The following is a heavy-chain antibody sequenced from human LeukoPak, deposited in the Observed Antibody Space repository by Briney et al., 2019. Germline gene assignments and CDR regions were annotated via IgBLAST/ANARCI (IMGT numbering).Heavy chain of an antibody. CDR1: GHTYSSHC. Sequence: GGSLRLSCAASGHTYSSHCMSWVRQAPGKGREWVANKKQDGSEKLCVDSVRGSFTISRENHKNSVYLQVHSQRPEDRAVYDCVIDQNNGYFVWFYYYGMDVCGQGTTVTVSS. J-gene: IGHJ6*02. CDR3: VIDQNNGYFVWFYYYGMDV. CDR2: KKQDGSEK. D-gene: IGHD3-9*01. V-gene: IGHV3-7*01.